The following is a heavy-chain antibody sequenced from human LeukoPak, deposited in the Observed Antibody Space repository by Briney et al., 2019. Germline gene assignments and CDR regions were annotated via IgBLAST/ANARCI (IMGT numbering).Heavy chain of an antibody. D-gene: IGHD2-15*01. Sequence: PGGSLRLSCAASGFTFSSYAMSWVRQAPGKGLEWVSAISRSGGSTYYADSVKGRFTIFRDISKNTLYLQMNSLRAEDTAVYYCAKGYCSGGSCWDYFDYWGQGTLVTVSS. J-gene: IGHJ4*02. CDR1: GFTFSSYA. V-gene: IGHV3-23*01. CDR3: AKGYCSGGSCWDYFDY. CDR2: ISRSGGST.